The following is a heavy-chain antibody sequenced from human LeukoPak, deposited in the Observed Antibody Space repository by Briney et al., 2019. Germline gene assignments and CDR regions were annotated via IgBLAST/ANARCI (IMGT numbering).Heavy chain of an antibody. CDR3: ATKQWLAPPPDS. Sequence: GGSLRLSCAASGFTFSKYWMLWVRQTPGKGLESVSRINTDGTVTTYADSVKGRFTVSRDNADNTMFLQMNSVRDEDTAVYYCATKQWLAPPPDSWGQGTPVTVSS. CDR1: GFTFSKYW. V-gene: IGHV3-74*01. CDR2: INTDGTVT. J-gene: IGHJ4*02. D-gene: IGHD6-19*01.